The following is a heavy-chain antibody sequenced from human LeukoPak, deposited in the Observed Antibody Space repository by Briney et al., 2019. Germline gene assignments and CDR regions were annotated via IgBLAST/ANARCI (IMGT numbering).Heavy chain of an antibody. V-gene: IGHV3-30*02. CDR2: ISHDGNGK. D-gene: IGHD1-26*01. CDR1: GFTFSTFG. J-gene: IGHJ6*02. CDR3: TSGSYKPLYYYYYGMDV. Sequence: GGSVRLSCAASGFTFSTFGMHWIRQAPGKGLEWVAFISHDGNGKHYADSVKGRFTISRDNPDNRLYLHMSSLKTEDTAVYYCTSGSYKPLYYYYYGMDVWGQGTTVTVSS.